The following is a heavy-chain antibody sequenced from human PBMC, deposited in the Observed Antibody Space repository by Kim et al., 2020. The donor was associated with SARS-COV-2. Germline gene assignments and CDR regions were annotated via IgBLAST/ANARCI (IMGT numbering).Heavy chain of an antibody. Sequence: GSTNHNPSLKSRVTISVDTSKHQFSLKLSSVTAADTAVYYCAGEGSAFDIWGQGTMVTVSS. V-gene: IGHV4-59*01. J-gene: IGHJ3*02. D-gene: IGHD1-26*01. CDR3: AGEGSAFDI. CDR2: GST.